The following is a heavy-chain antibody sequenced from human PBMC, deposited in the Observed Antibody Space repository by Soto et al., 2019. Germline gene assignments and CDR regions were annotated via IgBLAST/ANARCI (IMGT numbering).Heavy chain of an antibody. V-gene: IGHV1-69*01. CDR2: IIPIFGTA. J-gene: IGHJ4*02. D-gene: IGHD2-15*01. CDR1: GGTFSSYA. Sequence: QVQLVQSGAEVKKPGSSVKVSCKASGGTFSSYAISWVRQAPGQGLEWMGGIIPIFGTANYAQKFQGRVTITADESTSTAHMELSSLRSEDTAVYYCARGYCSGGSCYSEPMFDYWGQGTLVTVSS. CDR3: ARGYCSGGSCYSEPMFDY.